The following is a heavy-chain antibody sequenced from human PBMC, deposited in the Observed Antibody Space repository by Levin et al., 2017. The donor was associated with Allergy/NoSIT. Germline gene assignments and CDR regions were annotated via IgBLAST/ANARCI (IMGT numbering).Heavy chain of an antibody. D-gene: IGHD2-2*01. CDR1: GFTFSDAW. CDR2: IQSKTDDETT. CDR3: TSYPLGYCSNPRCYAYFDY. V-gene: IGHV3-15*01. J-gene: IGHJ4*02. Sequence: GSLRLSCAASGFTFSDAWMNWVRQAPGKGLEWVGRIQSKTDDETTDYAAPVKGRFTISRDDSHNTLYLQMNSLKTEDTAVYFCTSYPLGYCSNPRCYAYFDYWGQGALVTVSS.